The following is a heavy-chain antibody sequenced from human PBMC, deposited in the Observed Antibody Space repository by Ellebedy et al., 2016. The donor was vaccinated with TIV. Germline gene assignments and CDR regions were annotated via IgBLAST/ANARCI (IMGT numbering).Heavy chain of an antibody. CDR2: ISAYNGNT. J-gene: IGHJ6*02. Sequence: ASVKVSXXASVYTFTSYGISWVRQAPGQGLEWMGWISAYNGNTNYAQKLQGRVTMTTDTSTSTAYMELRSLRSDDTAVYYCARVLSKYYYYGMDVWGQGTTVTVSS. CDR1: VYTFTSYG. CDR3: ARVLSKYYYYGMDV. V-gene: IGHV1-18*01. D-gene: IGHD3-16*02.